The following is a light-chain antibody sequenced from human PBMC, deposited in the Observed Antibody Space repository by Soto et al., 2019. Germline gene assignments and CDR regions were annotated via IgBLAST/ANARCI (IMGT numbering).Light chain of an antibody. CDR2: DVY. Sequence: QSALTQPASVSGSPGQSITLSCTGTSGDVGGHNAVSWYPQHPGKAPKLLIYDVYNRPSGASNRFSGSKSGNTASLTISGLQAEDEADYYCSSYERSGAYVFGPGTKLTVL. CDR1: SGDVGGHNA. J-gene: IGLJ1*01. V-gene: IGLV2-14*03. CDR3: SSYERSGAYV.